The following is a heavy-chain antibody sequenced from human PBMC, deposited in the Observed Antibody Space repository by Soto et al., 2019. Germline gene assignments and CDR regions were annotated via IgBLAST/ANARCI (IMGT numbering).Heavy chain of an antibody. CDR2: ISGSGGAT. CDR1: GFTFSSYA. D-gene: IGHD6-19*01. CDR3: AKDLPRFRQWLVRPLDAFDI. J-gene: IGHJ3*02. Sequence: EVQLLESGGGLVQPGGSLRLSCAASGFTFSSYAMSWVRQAPGKGLEWVSAISGSGGATYYADSVKGRFTISRDNSKNTLYLQMNSLRAKDTAVYYCAKDLPRFRQWLVRPLDAFDIWGQGTMVTVSS. V-gene: IGHV3-23*01.